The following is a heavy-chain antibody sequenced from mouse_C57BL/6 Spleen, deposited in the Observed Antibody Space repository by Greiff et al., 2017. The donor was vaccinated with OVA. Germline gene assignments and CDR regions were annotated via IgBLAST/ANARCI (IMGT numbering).Heavy chain of an antibody. V-gene: IGHV14-4*01. D-gene: IGHD1-1*01. Sequence: VQLQQSGAELVRPGASVKLSCTASGFNIKDDYMHWVKQRPEQGLEWIGWIDPENGDTEYASKFQGKATITTDTSSNTAYLQLSSLTSEDTAVYDCTTLLLRYAMDYWGQGTSVTVSS. CDR3: TTLLLRYAMDY. J-gene: IGHJ4*01. CDR2: IDPENGDT. CDR1: GFNIKDDY.